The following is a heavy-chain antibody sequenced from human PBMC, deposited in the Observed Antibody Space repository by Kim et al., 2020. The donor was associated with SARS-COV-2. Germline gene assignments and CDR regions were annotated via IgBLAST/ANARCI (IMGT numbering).Heavy chain of an antibody. CDR2: INPNSGGT. CDR1: GYTFTGYY. CDR3: AREGGGISGLGSKITMVRGTGPPRAVDI. Sequence: ASVKVSCKASGYTFTGYYMHWVRQAPGQGLEWMGRINPNSGGTNYAQKFQGRVTMTRDTSISTAYMELSRLRSDDTVVYYCAREGGGISGLGSKITMVRGTGPPRAVDIWGQGTMVTVSS. V-gene: IGHV1-2*05. J-gene: IGHJ3*02. D-gene: IGHD3-10*01.